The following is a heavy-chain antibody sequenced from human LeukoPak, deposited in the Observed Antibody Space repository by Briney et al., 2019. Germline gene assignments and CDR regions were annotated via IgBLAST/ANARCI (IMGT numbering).Heavy chain of an antibody. J-gene: IGHJ5*02. Sequence: SETLSLTCTVSGGSISSYYWSWIRQPPGKGLEWIGYIYTSGSTNYNPSLKSRVTISVDTSKNQFSLKLSSVTAADTAVYYCARQLSRSPSRRYCSSNSCPTGRFDPWGQGTLVTVSS. CDR2: IYTSGST. CDR1: GGSISSYY. D-gene: IGHD2-2*01. V-gene: IGHV4-4*09. CDR3: ARQLSRSPSRRYCSSNSCPTGRFDP.